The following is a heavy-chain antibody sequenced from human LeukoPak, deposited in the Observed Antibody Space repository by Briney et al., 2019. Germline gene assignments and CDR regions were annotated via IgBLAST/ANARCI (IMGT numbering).Heavy chain of an antibody. CDR2: ISSSGSTI. J-gene: IGHJ4*02. CDR1: GFIFRNAW. V-gene: IGHV3-11*01. Sequence: GGSLRLSCAASGFIFRNAWMSWVRQAPGKGLEWVSYISSSGSTIYYADSVKGRFTISRDNAKNSLYLQMNSLRAEDTAVYYCAKDRHIVVVPAAWDYWGQGTLVTVSS. CDR3: AKDRHIVVVPAAWDY. D-gene: IGHD2-2*01.